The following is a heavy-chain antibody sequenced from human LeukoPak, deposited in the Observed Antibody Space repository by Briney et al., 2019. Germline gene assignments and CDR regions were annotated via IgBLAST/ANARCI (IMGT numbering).Heavy chain of an antibody. CDR1: GVSITDYY. D-gene: IGHD3-3*02. CDR3: ARLSRSHLGYFDY. CDR2: IYYRGSA. J-gene: IGHJ4*02. V-gene: IGHV4-59*01. Sequence: SETLSLTCTVSGVSITDYYWSWIRQPPGKGLEWIAYIYYRGSAIYTPSLKSRVTISLDTSKNQFSLKLSSVTAADTAVYYCARLSRSHLGYFDYWGQGTLVTVSS.